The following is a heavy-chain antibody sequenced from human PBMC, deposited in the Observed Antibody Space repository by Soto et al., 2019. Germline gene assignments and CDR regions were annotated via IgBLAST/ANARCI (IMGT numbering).Heavy chain of an antibody. CDR3: ARKDKSGYFNWFDP. V-gene: IGHV5-51*01. D-gene: IGHD3-22*01. J-gene: IGHJ5*02. CDR1: GYRFTSYW. Sequence: VESLKISCMTSGYRFTSYWIAWVRQMPGKGLEWMGIIFPSDSDTRYSPSFQGQVTISADRSTSTVFLQWASLKASDTAVYFCARKDKSGYFNWFDPWGQGTLVTVSS. CDR2: IFPSDSDT.